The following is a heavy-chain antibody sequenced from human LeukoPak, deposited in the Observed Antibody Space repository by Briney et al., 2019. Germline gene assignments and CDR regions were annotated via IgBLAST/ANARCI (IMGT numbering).Heavy chain of an antibody. CDR1: GASTSTHTYY. D-gene: IGHD2-21*02. CDR3: ARSYCAGDCYTEYFQH. CDR2: IYYNGNT. V-gene: IGHV4-39*01. J-gene: IGHJ1*01. Sequence: PSETLSLTCTVSGASTSTHTYYSGWISQPPGKGLEWIGSIYYNGNTYYNPSLKSRVTISVDTSNNQFSLKLRSVTAADTAVYYCARSYCAGDCYTEYFQHWGQGTLVTVSS.